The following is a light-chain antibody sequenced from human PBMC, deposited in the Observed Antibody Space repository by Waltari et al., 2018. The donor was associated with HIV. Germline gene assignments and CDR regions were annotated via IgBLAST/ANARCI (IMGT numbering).Light chain of an antibody. V-gene: IGLV1-47*01. Sequence: QSVLTQPPSASGTPGQRVTISCSGSSSNIGSNYVYWYQQLPGTAPKLLIYRNNQRRSGVPDRFSGSKSGTSASLAIRGLRSEDEADYYCAAWDDSLSGSWVFGGGTKLTVL. J-gene: IGLJ3*02. CDR3: AAWDDSLSGSWV. CDR2: RNN. CDR1: SSNIGSNY.